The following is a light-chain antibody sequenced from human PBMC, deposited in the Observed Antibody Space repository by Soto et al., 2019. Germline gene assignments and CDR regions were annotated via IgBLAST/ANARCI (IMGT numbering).Light chain of an antibody. CDR2: AAS. CDR1: QSISSY. J-gene: IGKJ2*01. V-gene: IGKV1-39*01. Sequence: DIQMTQSPSSLSASVGDRVTITCRASQSISSYLNWYQQKPGKAPKLLIYAASSLHSGVPSRFSGSGSGTDFTLTISSLQPEDFATYYCQQSYSTPYTFGQGTKLDIK. CDR3: QQSYSTPYT.